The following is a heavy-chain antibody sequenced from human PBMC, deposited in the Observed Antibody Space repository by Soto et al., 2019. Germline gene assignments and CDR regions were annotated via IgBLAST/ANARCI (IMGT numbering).Heavy chain of an antibody. Sequence: SETLSLTCTVSGGSISGYYWSWIRQPPGKGLEWIGYIYYSGSTNYNPSLKSRVTISVDTSKNQFSLKLSSVTAADTAVYYCARDIMGTNYYYGMDVWGQGTTVTVSS. CDR2: IYYSGST. CDR1: GGSISGYY. V-gene: IGHV4-59*01. CDR3: ARDIMGTNYYYGMDV. J-gene: IGHJ6*02. D-gene: IGHD2-8*01.